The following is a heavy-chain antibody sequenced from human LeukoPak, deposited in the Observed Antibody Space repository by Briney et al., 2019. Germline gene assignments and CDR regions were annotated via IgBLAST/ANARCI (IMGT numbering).Heavy chain of an antibody. Sequence: QPGGSLRLSCAASGFTFSSFWMTWVRQAPGKGLEWVANIKEDGSQKYYVDSVKGRFTISRDNAKNSLFLQTNSLRADDTAVYYCARDSGWFRFDYWGQGTLVTVSS. V-gene: IGHV3-7*03. J-gene: IGHJ4*02. D-gene: IGHD6-13*01. CDR2: IKEDGSQK. CDR1: GFTFSSFW. CDR3: ARDSGWFRFDY.